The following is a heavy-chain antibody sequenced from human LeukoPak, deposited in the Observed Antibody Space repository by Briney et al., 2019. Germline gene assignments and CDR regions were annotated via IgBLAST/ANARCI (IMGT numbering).Heavy chain of an antibody. D-gene: IGHD2-2*01. CDR3: ASERRVVPADPIESYYYYMDV. CDR2: INPNSGGT. Sequence: ASVKVSCKASGYTFTGYYMHWVRQAPGQGLEWMGWINPNSGGTNYAQKFQGRVTMTRDTSISTAYMELSRLRSDDTAVYYCASERRVVPADPIESYYYYMDVWGKGTTVTVSS. V-gene: IGHV1-2*02. CDR1: GYTFTGYY. J-gene: IGHJ6*03.